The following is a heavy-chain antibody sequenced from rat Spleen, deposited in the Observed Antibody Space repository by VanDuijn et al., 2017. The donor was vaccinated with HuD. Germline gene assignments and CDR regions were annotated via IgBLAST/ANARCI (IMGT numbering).Heavy chain of an antibody. J-gene: IGHJ2*01. CDR3: ATYSGRVDY. D-gene: IGHD1-1*01. CDR1: GFTFSNYY. V-gene: IGHV5-25*01. Sequence: EVQLVESGGGLVQPGRSLKLSCAASGFTFSNYYMAWLRQPPTKGLEWFASISPSGGTTYYPDYVKGRFTISRDNAESTQYLQMDSLMSEYTATHYCATYSGRVDYWGQGVMVTVSS. CDR2: ISPSGGTT.